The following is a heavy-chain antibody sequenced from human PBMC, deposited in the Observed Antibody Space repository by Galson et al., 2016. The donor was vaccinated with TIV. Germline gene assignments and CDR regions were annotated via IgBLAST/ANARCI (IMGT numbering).Heavy chain of an antibody. CDR3: AGAPYSGNYYYFDY. J-gene: IGHJ4*02. CDR2: MWYDGSHK. Sequence: SLRLSCAASGFTFRSYGMHWVRQAPGKGLEWVAGMWYDGSHKKNADSVKGRFTISRDNAKNTLFLQMNSLRDEDTAVYYCAGAPYSGNYYYFDYWGQGTLVTVSS. V-gene: IGHV3-33*01. D-gene: IGHD1-26*01. CDR1: GFTFRSYG.